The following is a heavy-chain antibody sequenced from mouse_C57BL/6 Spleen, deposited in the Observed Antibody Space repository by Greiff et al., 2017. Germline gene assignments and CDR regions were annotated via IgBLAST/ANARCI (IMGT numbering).Heavy chain of an antibody. CDR3: ARWLLRGGYYAMDY. CDR1: GYTFTSYW. CDR2: IYPGSGST. D-gene: IGHD2-3*01. V-gene: IGHV1-55*01. Sequence: QVQLQQPGAELVKPGASVKMSCTASGYTFTSYWITWVKQRPGQGLEWIGDIYPGSGSTNYNEKFKSKATLTVATSSSTAYMQLSSLTSEDSAVYYCARWLLRGGYYAMDYWGQGTSVTVSS. J-gene: IGHJ4*01.